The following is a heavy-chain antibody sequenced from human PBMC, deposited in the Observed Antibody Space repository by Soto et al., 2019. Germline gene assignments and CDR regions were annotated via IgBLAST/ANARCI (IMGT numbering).Heavy chain of an antibody. D-gene: IGHD1-7*01. CDR1: GGTFSSYT. J-gene: IGHJ6*02. Sequence: QVHLVQSGAEVKKPGSSVKVSCKASGGTFSSYTFSWVRQAPGQGLEWMGGIIPIFGTANYAQNFQGRVTITADESTSTDYMELSSLRSEDTAVYYCARDGTGTTGRRYYYYGMDVWGQGTTVTVSS. CDR3: ARDGTGTTGRRYYYYGMDV. CDR2: IIPIFGTA. V-gene: IGHV1-69*01.